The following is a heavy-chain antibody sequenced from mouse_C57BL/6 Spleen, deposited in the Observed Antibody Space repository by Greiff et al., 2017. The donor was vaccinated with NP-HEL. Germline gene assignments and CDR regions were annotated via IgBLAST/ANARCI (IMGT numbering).Heavy chain of an antibody. V-gene: IGHV1-64*01. D-gene: IGHD1-1*01. Sequence: QVQLQQPGAELVKPGASVKLSCKASGYTFTSYWMHWVKQRPGQGLEWIGMIHPSSGSTNYNEKFKSKATLTVDKSSSTAYMQLSSLTSEDSAVYYCARDYYYGSSAWYFDVWGTGTTVTVSS. CDR1: GYTFTSYW. CDR3: ARDYYYGSSAWYFDV. CDR2: IHPSSGST. J-gene: IGHJ1*03.